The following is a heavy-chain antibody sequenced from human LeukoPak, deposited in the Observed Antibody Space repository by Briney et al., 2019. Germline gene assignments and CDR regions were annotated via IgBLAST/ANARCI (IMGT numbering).Heavy chain of an antibody. CDR2: IKGDGSHT. Sequence: PGGSLRLSCAASGFTFRDYWMHWVRQAPGKGLVWVSRIKGDGSHTIYADSVKGRFTISRANAKNTLYLQMKSLRVEDLALYYCVRDWAPLDFDSWGQGTLVTVSS. D-gene: IGHD3-16*01. V-gene: IGHV3-74*01. CDR1: GFTFRDYW. J-gene: IGHJ5*01. CDR3: VRDWAPLDFDS.